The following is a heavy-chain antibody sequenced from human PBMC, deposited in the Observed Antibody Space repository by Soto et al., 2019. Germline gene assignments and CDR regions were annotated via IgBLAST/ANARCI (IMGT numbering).Heavy chain of an antibody. CDR2: IYYSGST. J-gene: IGHJ6*02. V-gene: IGHV4-39*01. CDR3: ARSGARVAGPSYYYYYGMDV. Sequence: SETLSLTCTVSGGSISSSSYYWGWIRQPPGKGLEWIGSIYYSGSTYYNPSLKSRVTISVDTSKNQFSLKLSSVTAADTAVYYCARSGARVAGPSYYYYYGMDVWGQGTTVTVSS. D-gene: IGHD6-19*01. CDR1: GGSISSSSYY.